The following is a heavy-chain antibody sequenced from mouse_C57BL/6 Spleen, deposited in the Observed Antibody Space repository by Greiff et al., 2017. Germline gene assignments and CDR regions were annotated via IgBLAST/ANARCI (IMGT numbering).Heavy chain of an antibody. V-gene: IGHV1-81*01. J-gene: IGHJ2*01. Sequence: QVQLQQPGAELARPGASVKLSCKASGYTFTSYGISWVKQRTGQGLEWIGEIYPRSGDTYYNEKFKGKATLTADKSSSTASMELRSLTSEDSAVYVCAGGDNVYFDYGGQGTTPTVSS. CDR3: AGGDNVYFDY. D-gene: IGHD1-3*01. CDR2: IYPRSGDT. CDR1: GYTFTSYG.